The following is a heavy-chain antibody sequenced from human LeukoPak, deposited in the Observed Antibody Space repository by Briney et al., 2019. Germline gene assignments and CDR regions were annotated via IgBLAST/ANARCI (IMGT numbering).Heavy chain of an antibody. CDR1: GFTFSSYW. D-gene: IGHD6-19*01. Sequence: GGSLRLSCEASGFTFSSYWMNWVRQAPGKGLQWVALISNDGSNKYYADSAKGRFTISRDNFKNTLYLQVNSLRVEDTAVYYCATTTTSSYSSGWARWGQGTLVTVSS. J-gene: IGHJ4*02. CDR2: ISNDGSNK. V-gene: IGHV3-30-3*01. CDR3: ATTTTSSYSSGWAR.